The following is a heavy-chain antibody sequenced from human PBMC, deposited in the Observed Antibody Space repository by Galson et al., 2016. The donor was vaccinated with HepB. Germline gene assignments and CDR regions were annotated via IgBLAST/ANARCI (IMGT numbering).Heavy chain of an antibody. CDR3: ARVGTTVTTQALGMDV. D-gene: IGHD4-17*01. Sequence: WSWIRQPPGKGLEWIGYIYNSGSTNSNPSLKSRVTISVDTSKNQFSLKLSSVTAADTAVYYCARVGTTVTTQALGMDVWGQGTTVTVS. J-gene: IGHJ6*02. V-gene: IGHV4-59*01. CDR2: IYNSGST.